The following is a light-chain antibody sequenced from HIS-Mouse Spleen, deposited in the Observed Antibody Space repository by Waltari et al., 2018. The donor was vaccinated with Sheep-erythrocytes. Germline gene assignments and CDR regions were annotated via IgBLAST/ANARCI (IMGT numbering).Light chain of an antibody. CDR1: SSDCGGHNY. V-gene: IGLV2-11*01. CDR3: CSYAGSYTWV. J-gene: IGLJ3*02. CDR2: DVS. Sequence: QSALTQPRSVSGSPGQSVTISCTVTSSDCGGHNYVSWYQQHPGKAPKLMIYDVSKRPSGVPDRFSGSKSGNTASLTISGLQAEDEADYYCCSYAGSYTWVFGGGTKLTVL.